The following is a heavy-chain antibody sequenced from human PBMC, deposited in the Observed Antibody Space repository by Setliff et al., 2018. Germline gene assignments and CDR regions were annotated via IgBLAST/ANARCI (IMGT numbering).Heavy chain of an antibody. J-gene: IGHJ4*02. V-gene: IGHV1-18*01. D-gene: IGHD2-8*01. CDR2: ISSYSGNA. CDR1: GYTFTDYG. Sequence: SVKVSCKASGYTFTDYGITWVRQAPGQGLEWMGWISSYSGNAYYAHKLQGRVTMTTDTSTGTAYLELRSLRSDDTAVYYCSRLVRYCTSTSCQGASGVEYWGQGTLVTVSS. CDR3: SRLVRYCTSTSCQGASGVEY.